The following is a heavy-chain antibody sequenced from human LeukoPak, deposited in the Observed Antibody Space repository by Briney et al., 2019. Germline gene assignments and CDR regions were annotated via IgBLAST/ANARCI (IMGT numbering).Heavy chain of an antibody. V-gene: IGHV3-23*01. CDR1: GFTFSSYA. D-gene: IGHD5-24*01. CDR2: ISGSGGST. CDR3: AKHLEMATIMSYFDY. J-gene: IGHJ4*02. Sequence: GGSLRLSCAASGFTFSSYAMSWVRQAPGKGLEWVSAISGSGGSTYYADSVKGRFTISRDNSKNTLYLQMNSLRAEDTAVYYCAKHLEMATIMSYFDYWGQGTLVTVSS.